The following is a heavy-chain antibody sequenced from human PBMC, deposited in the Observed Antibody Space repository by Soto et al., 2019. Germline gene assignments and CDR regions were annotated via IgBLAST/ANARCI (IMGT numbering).Heavy chain of an antibody. Sequence: EVQVLESGGGLVQPGGSLRLSCAASGFTFSSYAMSWVRQAPGKGLEWVSAISGSGGSTYYADSVKGRFTISRDNSKNTLYLQMNSLRAEDTAVYYCAKTTGIAVAGTDYWGQGTLVTVSS. D-gene: IGHD6-19*01. V-gene: IGHV3-23*01. CDR3: AKTTGIAVAGTDY. CDR2: ISGSGGST. J-gene: IGHJ4*02. CDR1: GFTFSSYA.